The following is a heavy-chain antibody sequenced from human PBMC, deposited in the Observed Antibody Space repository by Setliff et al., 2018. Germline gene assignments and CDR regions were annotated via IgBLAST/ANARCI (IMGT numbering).Heavy chain of an antibody. CDR3: TRGGYDSGV. D-gene: IGHD6-25*01. Sequence: GESLKISCQTSGYSFNNYWIGWVRQMPGKGLEWMGIIYPGDSNTRYSPSFQGHVTISIDKSITTAYLHWSSLKASDTAMYYCTRGGYDSGVWGQGTLVTAPQ. J-gene: IGHJ4*02. CDR2: IYPGDSNT. CDR1: GYSFNNYW. V-gene: IGHV5-51*01.